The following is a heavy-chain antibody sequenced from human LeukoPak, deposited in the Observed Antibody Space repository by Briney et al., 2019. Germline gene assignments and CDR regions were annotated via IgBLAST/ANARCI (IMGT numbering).Heavy chain of an antibody. V-gene: IGHV4-59*01. CDR2: IYSSGNT. J-gene: IGHJ4*02. Sequence: PSETLSLTCSFSGDSISTYYWSWLRQSPGKGLEWIGHIYSSGNTDYNSSLTSRVTISVDASKSQFSLRLSSVTATDTAVYYCARLRWQLVGPYFDYWGQGSLVTVSS. D-gene: IGHD1-26*01. CDR1: GDSISTYY. CDR3: ARLRWQLVGPYFDY.